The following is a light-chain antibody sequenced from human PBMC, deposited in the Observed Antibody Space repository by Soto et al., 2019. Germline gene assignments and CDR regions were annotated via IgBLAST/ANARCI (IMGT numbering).Light chain of an antibody. V-gene: IGKV3-11*01. Sequence: EIVLTQSPATLSLSPVERATLSCGASQSVSSYLAWYQQKPGQAPRLLIYDASNRATGIPARFSGSGSGTDFTLTISSLEPEDFAVYYCQQRSNWPLLTFGGGTKVDIK. CDR1: QSVSSY. J-gene: IGKJ4*01. CDR2: DAS. CDR3: QQRSNWPLLT.